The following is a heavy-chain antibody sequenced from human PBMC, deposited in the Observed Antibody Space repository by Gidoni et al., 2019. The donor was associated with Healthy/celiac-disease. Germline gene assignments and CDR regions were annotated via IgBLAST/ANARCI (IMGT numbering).Heavy chain of an antibody. V-gene: IGHV4-34*01. D-gene: IGHD3-10*01. CDR2: INHSGST. J-gene: IGHJ6*02. Sequence: GLEWIGEINHSGSTNYNPSLKSRVTISVDTSKNQFSLKLSSVTAADTAVYYCARGRVMVRGVIPYYYYGMDVWGQGTTVTVSS. CDR3: ARGRVMVRGVIPYYYYGMDV.